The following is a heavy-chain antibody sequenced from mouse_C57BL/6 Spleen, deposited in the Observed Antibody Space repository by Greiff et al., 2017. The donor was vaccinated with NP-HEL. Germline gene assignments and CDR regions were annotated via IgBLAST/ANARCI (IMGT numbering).Heavy chain of an antibody. J-gene: IGHJ2*01. Sequence: EVMLVESGGDLVKPGGSLKLSCAASGFTFSSYGMSWVRQTPDKRLEWVATISSGGSSTYYPDSVKGRFTISRDNAKNTLYLQMSSLKSEDTAMYYCARQYYGSRTDYFDYWGKGTTLTVSS. V-gene: IGHV5-6*01. CDR1: GFTFSSYG. CDR3: ARQYYGSRTDYFDY. CDR2: ISSGGSST. D-gene: IGHD1-1*01.